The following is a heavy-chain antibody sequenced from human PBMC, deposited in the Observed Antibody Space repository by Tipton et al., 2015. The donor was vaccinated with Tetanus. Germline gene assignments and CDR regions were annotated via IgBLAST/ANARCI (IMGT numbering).Heavy chain of an antibody. V-gene: IGHV5-51*01. CDR1: GYIFTNYW. D-gene: IGHD2-8*01. J-gene: IGHJ4*02. CDR2: IYPGDSDT. CDR3: ARAHCTDGVCNLDF. Sequence: LVQSGGEVKKPGESLKISCKGSGYIFTNYWIGWVRQKPGKGLEWMGIIYPGDSDTRYSPSFQGQVTISVDKSINTAYLQWSSLKASDTSVFYCARAHCTDGVCNLDFWGQGALVTVAS.